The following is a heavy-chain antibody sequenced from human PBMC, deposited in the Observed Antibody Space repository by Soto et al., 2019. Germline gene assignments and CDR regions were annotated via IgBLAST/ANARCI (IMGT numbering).Heavy chain of an antibody. CDR3: GRGGYFETSGHVAGIAI. J-gene: IGHJ3*02. D-gene: IGHD3-22*01. CDR1: DFPLDKDA. V-gene: IGHV3-9*01. CDR2: ISWDAANM. Sequence: LRLSCGCSDFPLDKDAMQWARQGPRKALEGVAGISWDAANMGDGDPAQGRFTIFRDNAKTFMYLEMNSLQVEETALYYVGRGGYFETSGHVAGIAIWGQGTKVTVSS.